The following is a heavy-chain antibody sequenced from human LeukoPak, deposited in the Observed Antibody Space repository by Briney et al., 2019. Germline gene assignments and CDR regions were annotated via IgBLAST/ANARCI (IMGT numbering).Heavy chain of an antibody. V-gene: IGHV4-61*01. CDR3: ARGVRGVEGPNRLDP. CDR1: GGSLSSGSSY. CDR2: IYYSGST. J-gene: IGHJ5*02. Sequence: SETLSLTCTVSGGSLSSGSSYGSWAREPPGKGLEWIGYIYYSGSTSYNPSLKSRLPISADTSKNQFSLKLSSVTAADTAQYYCARGVRGVEGPNRLDPWGQGTLVTVSS. D-gene: IGHD3-10*01.